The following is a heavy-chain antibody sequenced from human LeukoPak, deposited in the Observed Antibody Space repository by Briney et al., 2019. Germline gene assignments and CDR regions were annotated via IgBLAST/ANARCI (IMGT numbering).Heavy chain of an antibody. D-gene: IGHD2-15*01. J-gene: IGHJ4*02. CDR3: ARGPTYCSSSSCLQGE. V-gene: IGHV4-61*02. CDR1: GGSISSGSYY. CDR2: IYTSGST. Sequence: SETLSLTCTVSGGSISSGSYYWSWIRQPAGKGLEWIGRIYTSGSTNYNPSLKSRVTISVDTSKNQFSLKLSSVTAADTAVYYCARGPTYCSSSSCLQGEWGQGTLVTVSS.